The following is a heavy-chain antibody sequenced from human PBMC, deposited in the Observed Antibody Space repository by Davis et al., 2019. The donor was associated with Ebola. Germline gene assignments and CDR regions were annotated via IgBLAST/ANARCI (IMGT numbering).Heavy chain of an antibody. Sequence: PSETLSLTCTVSGVSISRHYWSWIRQPPGKRLEWIGSIYYTGSAYYNSSLASRATISVDTSKNQFSLNLSSVTAADTAVYYCARFGRGAYWGRGTLVTVSS. CDR1: GVSISRHY. J-gene: IGHJ4*02. CDR2: IYYTGSA. V-gene: IGHV4-59*11. D-gene: IGHD2-15*01. CDR3: ARFGRGAY.